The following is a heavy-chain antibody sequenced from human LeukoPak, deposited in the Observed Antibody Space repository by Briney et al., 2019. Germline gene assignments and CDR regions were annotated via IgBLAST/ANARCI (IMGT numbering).Heavy chain of an antibody. V-gene: IGHV3-23*01. CDR3: AKAWGVSGSGRYLFYFDY. D-gene: IGHD3-10*01. CDR2: ISGSGGST. Sequence: GGSLRLSCAASGFTFNSYAMSWVRPAPGKGLEWVSAISGSGGSTSYADSVKGRFTISRDNAKNTLYLKMNRLRAADTAVYYCAKAWGVSGSGRYLFYFDYWGQGTLVTVSS. J-gene: IGHJ4*02. CDR1: GFTFNSYA.